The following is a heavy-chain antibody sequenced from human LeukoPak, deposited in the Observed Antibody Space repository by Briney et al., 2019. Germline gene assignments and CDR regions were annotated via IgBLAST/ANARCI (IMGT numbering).Heavy chain of an antibody. Sequence: GGSLRLSCAASGFTFRSYAMSWVRQAPGKGLEWVSVIYSGRSTYYADSVKGRFTISRDNSKNTLFLQMNSLRAEDTAVYYCAREVAGGYYFDCWGQGILVIVSS. CDR3: AREVAGGYYFDC. V-gene: IGHV3-53*01. CDR1: GFTFRSYA. D-gene: IGHD6-19*01. J-gene: IGHJ4*02. CDR2: IYSGRST.